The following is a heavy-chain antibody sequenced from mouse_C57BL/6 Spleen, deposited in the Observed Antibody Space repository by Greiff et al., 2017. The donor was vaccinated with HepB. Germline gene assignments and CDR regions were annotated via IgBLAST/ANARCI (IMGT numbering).Heavy chain of an antibody. J-gene: IGHJ2*01. D-gene: IGHD3-2*02. CDR2: IDPSDSYT. CDR3: ARGTAQYYFDY. Sequence: QVQLQQPGAELVKPGASVKLSCKASGYTFTSYWMQWVKQRPGQGLEWIGEIDPSDSYTNYNQKFKGKATLTVDTSSSTAYMQLSSLTSEDSAVYYCARGTAQYYFDYWGQGTTLTVSS. V-gene: IGHV1-50*01. CDR1: GYTFTSYW.